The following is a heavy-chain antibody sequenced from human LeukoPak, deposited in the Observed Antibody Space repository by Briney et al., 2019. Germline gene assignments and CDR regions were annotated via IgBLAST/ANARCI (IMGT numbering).Heavy chain of an antibody. Sequence: GGSLRLSCAASGFTFSSYAMHWVRQAPGKGLEYVSAISSNGGSTYYANSVKGRFTISRDNSKNTLYLQMGSLRSEDTAVYYCASGGLESQWDGGYSNYCDYWGQGTLVTVSS. D-gene: IGHD5-18*01. CDR3: ASGGLESQWDGGYSNYCDY. J-gene: IGHJ4*02. V-gene: IGHV3-64*01. CDR1: GFTFSSYA. CDR2: ISSNGGST.